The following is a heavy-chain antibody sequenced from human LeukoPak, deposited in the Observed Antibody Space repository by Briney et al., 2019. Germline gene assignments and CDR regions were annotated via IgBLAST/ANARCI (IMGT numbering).Heavy chain of an antibody. Sequence: GGSLRLSCAASGFTFSSYGMHWVRQAPGKGLEWVAVISYDGSNKYYADSVKGRFTISRDNSKNTLYLQMNSLRAEDTAVYYCARAYYDFWSGYYPRGYSDYWGQGTLATVSS. CDR3: ARAYYDFWSGYYPRGYSDY. J-gene: IGHJ4*02. D-gene: IGHD3-3*01. CDR1: GFTFSSYG. V-gene: IGHV3-30*03. CDR2: ISYDGSNK.